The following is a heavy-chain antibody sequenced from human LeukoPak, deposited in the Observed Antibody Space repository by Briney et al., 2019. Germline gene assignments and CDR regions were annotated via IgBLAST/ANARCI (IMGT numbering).Heavy chain of an antibody. CDR3: ARHSGLRSPFDP. Sequence: NPSETLSLTCAVYGVSFSGYYWSWIRQPPGKGLEWIGEINHSGSTNYNPSLKSRVTISVDTSKNQLSLKLTSATAADTSVYYCARHSGLRSPFDPWGQGTLVTVSS. CDR1: GVSFSGYY. CDR2: INHSGST. D-gene: IGHD3-3*01. V-gene: IGHV4-34*01. J-gene: IGHJ5*02.